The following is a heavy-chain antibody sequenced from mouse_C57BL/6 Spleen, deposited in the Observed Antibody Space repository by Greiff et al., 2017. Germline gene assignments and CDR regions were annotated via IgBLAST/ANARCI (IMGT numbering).Heavy chain of an antibody. D-gene: IGHD1-1*01. CDR2: INPNNGGT. Sequence: VQLQQSGPELVKPGASVKISCKASGYTFTDYYMNWVKQSHGKSLEWIGDINPNNGGTSYNQKFKGKATLTVDKSSSTAYMELRSLTSEDSAVYYCARSYYGLFDYWGQGTTLTVSS. CDR1: GYTFTDYY. CDR3: ARSYYGLFDY. V-gene: IGHV1-26*01. J-gene: IGHJ2*01.